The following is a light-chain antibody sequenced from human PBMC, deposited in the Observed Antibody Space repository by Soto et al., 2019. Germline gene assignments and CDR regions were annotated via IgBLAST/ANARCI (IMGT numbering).Light chain of an antibody. V-gene: IGLV1-44*01. CDR3: AAWDGSLNAVA. CDR1: SSNIGSNT. Sequence: QSVLTQPPSASGTPGQRVTISCSGSSSNIGSNTVSWYQQLPGTAPKLLIYTNIHRPSGVPDRFSGSKSGTSASLAISGLQSEDESDYYCAAWDGSLNAVAFGGGTKLTVL. J-gene: IGLJ2*01. CDR2: TNI.